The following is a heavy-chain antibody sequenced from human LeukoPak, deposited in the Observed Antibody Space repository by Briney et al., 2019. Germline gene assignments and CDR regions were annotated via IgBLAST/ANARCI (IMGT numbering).Heavy chain of an antibody. CDR2: ISYDGSNK. Sequence: PGGSLRLSCAASGFTFSSYAMHWVRQAPGKGLEWVAVISYDGSNKYYADSVKGRFTISRDNSKNTLYLQMNSLRAEDTAVYYCARAGGTNYYYYGMDVWGQGTTVTVSS. CDR1: GFTFSSYA. J-gene: IGHJ6*02. D-gene: IGHD2-2*01. CDR3: ARAGGTNYYYYGMDV. V-gene: IGHV3-30-3*01.